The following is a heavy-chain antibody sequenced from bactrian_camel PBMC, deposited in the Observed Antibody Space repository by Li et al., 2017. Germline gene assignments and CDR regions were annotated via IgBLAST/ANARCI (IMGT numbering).Heavy chain of an antibody. CDR2: IYTESGAP. CDR1: TVRRAC. Sequence: HVQLVESGGGSVQAGGSLRLSCVATVRRACKGWFRRAPGKERVGIAAIYTESGAPWYADSVKGRFTISQDNAKNTVYLQMNSLMPEDTAMYYCAVLSQFNHCRGVLVGIWQQYASWGQGTQVTVS. CDR3: AVLSQFNHCRGVLVGIWQQYAS. D-gene: IGHD5*01. J-gene: IGHJ4*01. V-gene: IGHV3S6*01.